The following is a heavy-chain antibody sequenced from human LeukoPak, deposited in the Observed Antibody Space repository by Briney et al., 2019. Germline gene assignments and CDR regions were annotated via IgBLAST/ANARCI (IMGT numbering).Heavy chain of an antibody. V-gene: IGHV4-59*11. Sequence: SETLSLTCTVPGVSINSHYWSWIRQPPGKGLEWIGFIYDSGSANYKSSLKSRVTMTVDTSKNQFSLKLNSVSAADTAVYYCARVLQNYYHMDVWGKGTTVTVSS. J-gene: IGHJ6*03. CDR1: GVSINSHY. CDR2: IYDSGSA. D-gene: IGHD3-3*01. CDR3: ARVLQNYYHMDV.